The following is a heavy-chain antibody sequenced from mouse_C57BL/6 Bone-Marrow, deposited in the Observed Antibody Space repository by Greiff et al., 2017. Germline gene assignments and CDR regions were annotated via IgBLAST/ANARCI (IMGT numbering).Heavy chain of an antibody. CDR1: GFTFSDFY. CDR3: ARDAYYRGSFAY. D-gene: IGHD2-14*01. V-gene: IGHV7-1*01. Sequence: EVKLVESGGGLVQSGRSLRLSCATSGFTFSDFYMEWVRQAPGKGLEWIAASRNKANDYTTEYSASVKGRFIVSRDTSQSILYLQMNALRAEDTAIYYCARDAYYRGSFAYWGQGTLVTVSA. CDR2: SRNKANDYTT. J-gene: IGHJ3*01.